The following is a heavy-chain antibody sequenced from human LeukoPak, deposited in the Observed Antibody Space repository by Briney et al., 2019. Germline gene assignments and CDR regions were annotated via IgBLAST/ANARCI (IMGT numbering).Heavy chain of an antibody. Sequence: PGGSLRLSCEDSGFSFSTYWMGWVRQAPGKGLEWVANIKPDGGEKYYVDSVKGRFTISRDNAKNSLYLQMNSLRAEDTAVYYCARDGSGWSRNWGQGTLVTVSS. D-gene: IGHD6-19*01. CDR3: ARDGSGWSRN. CDR1: GFSFSTYW. V-gene: IGHV3-7*01. J-gene: IGHJ4*02. CDR2: IKPDGGEK.